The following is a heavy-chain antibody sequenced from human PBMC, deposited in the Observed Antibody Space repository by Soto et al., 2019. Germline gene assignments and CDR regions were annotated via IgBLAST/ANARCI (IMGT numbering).Heavy chain of an antibody. Sequence: ETLSLTCTVSGGSISSSSYYWGWIRQPPGKGLEWIGSIYYSGSTYYNPSLKSRVTISVDTSKNQFSLKLSSVTAADTAVYYCARLYAIGGDYFDYWGQGTLVTVSS. J-gene: IGHJ4*02. V-gene: IGHV4-39*01. D-gene: IGHD2-8*01. CDR1: GGSISSSSYY. CDR2: IYYSGST. CDR3: ARLYAIGGDYFDY.